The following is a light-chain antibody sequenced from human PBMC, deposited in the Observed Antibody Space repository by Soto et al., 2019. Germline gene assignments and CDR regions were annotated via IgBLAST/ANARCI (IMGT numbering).Light chain of an antibody. CDR1: QSVSSH. J-gene: IGKJ3*01. CDR3: QQYGSSLFS. Sequence: EIVMTQSPATLSVSQGEGATVSCRASQSVSSHLAWYQQKPGQAPRLLIYAASSRATGIPDRFSGSGSGTDFTLTISRLEPEDFAVYYCQQYGSSLFSFGPGTKVDIK. CDR2: AAS. V-gene: IGKV3-20*01.